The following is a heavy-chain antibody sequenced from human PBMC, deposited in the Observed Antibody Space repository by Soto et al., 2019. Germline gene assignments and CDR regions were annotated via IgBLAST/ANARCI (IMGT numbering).Heavy chain of an antibody. CDR2: IIPILGIA. D-gene: IGHD6-19*01. CDR3: ARTSSGWYAAFDI. CDR1: GGTFSSYT. J-gene: IGHJ3*02. Sequence: QVQLVQSGAEVKKPGSSVKVSCKASGGTFSSYTISWVRQAPGQGLEWMGRIIPILGIANYAQKFQGRVTITADKSTSTAYMELSSLRSEETAVYYCARTSSGWYAAFDIWGQGTMVTVSS. V-gene: IGHV1-69*02.